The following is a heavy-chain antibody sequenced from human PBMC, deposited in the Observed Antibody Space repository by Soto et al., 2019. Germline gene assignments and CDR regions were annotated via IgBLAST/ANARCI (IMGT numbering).Heavy chain of an antibody. V-gene: IGHV1-18*01. J-gene: IGHJ5*02. CDR1: GYTFTSYD. Sequence: ASVKVSCKASGYTFTSYDINWVRQAPGQGLEWMGWISAYYGNTNYAQNHQGRVTMTTDTSTSTAYMELRSLKSDDTAVYYCARSVGGYPYNWFDPWGQGTLVTVSS. D-gene: IGHD2-15*01. CDR3: ARSVGGYPYNWFDP. CDR2: ISAYYGNT.